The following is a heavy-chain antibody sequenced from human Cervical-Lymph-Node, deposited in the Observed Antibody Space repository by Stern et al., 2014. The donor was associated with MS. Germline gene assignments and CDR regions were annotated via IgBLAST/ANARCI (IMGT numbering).Heavy chain of an antibody. CDR1: GFTFADYA. D-gene: IGHD6-19*01. CDR2: ITCNSGGV. Sequence: EVHLVEYGGGLVQPGRSVRLSCAASGFTFADYAMHWVRQAPGKGLEWVSSITCNSGGVAYADSVKGRFTISRDNAKNSLYLQMNGLRAEDTAFYYCAKDVDSTIAVSFDSWGQGTLVTVSS. CDR3: AKDVDSTIAVSFDS. V-gene: IGHV3-9*01. J-gene: IGHJ4*02.